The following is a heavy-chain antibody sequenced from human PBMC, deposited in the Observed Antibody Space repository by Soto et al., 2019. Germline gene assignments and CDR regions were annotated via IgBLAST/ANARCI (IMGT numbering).Heavy chain of an antibody. Sequence: SETLSLTCTVSGASIGSSYWSWIRQPPGKGLEWIGYIFYSGSTNYSPSLNSRVSISIDTSNSQFSLTLSSVTAADTAVYYCARVSMVTKLDYWGHGILVTVSS. J-gene: IGHJ4*01. D-gene: IGHD4-17*01. CDR2: IFYSGST. CDR3: ARVSMVTKLDY. CDR1: GASIGSSY. V-gene: IGHV4-59*01.